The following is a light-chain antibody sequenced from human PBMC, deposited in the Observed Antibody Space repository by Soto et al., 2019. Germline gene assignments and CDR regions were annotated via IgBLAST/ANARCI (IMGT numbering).Light chain of an antibody. CDR3: SSYTTSSTLV. CDR1: SSDVGGYDY. Sequence: QSALTQPASVSGSPGQSITISCTGTSSDVGGYDYVSWYQHHPGKAPKLILYDVTKRPSGVSNRFSGSKSGDMASLIISGLQAEDEADYYCSSYTTSSTLVLGGGTQLTVL. V-gene: IGLV2-14*03. J-gene: IGLJ7*01. CDR2: DVT.